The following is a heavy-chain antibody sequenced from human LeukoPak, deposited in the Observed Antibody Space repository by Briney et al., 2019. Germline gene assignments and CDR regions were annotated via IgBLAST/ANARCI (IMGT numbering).Heavy chain of an antibody. CDR2: IGPGGDI. J-gene: IGHJ4*02. Sequence: GGSLRLSCAASGFSFTAYSMNWVRQAPGRGLEWISYIGPGGDIYYADSVTGRFTVSRDIAKYSLHLQMNGLRAEDTAVYYCARRFDSWGQGTLVTVSS. CDR1: GFSFTAYS. V-gene: IGHV3-48*01. CDR3: ARRFDS.